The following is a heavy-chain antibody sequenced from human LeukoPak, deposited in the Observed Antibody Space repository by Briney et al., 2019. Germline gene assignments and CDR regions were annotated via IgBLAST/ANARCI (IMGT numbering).Heavy chain of an antibody. CDR1: GFTFDDYA. V-gene: IGHV3-9*01. CDR2: ISWNSGSI. Sequence: GGSLRLSCAASGFTFDDYAMHWVRQAPGKGLEWVSGISWNSGSIGYADSVKGRFTISRDNAKNSLYLQMNSLRAEDTAVYYCARGWGSFFDYWGQGTLVTVSS. CDR3: ARGWGSFFDY. D-gene: IGHD3-16*01. J-gene: IGHJ4*02.